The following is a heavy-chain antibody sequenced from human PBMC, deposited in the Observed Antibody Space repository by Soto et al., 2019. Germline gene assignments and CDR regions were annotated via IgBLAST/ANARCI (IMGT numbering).Heavy chain of an antibody. CDR3: AKDGYGGRFGMDV. V-gene: IGHV4-31*02. J-gene: IGHJ6*02. Sequence: YIYXSGSTYYNPSLKSRVTISVDTSKNQFSLKLSSVTAADTAVYYCAKDGYGGRFGMDVWGQGTTVTVSS. D-gene: IGHD3-22*01. CDR2: IYXSGST.